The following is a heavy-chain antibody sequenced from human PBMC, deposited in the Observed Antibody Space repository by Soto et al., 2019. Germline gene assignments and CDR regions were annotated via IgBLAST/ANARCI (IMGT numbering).Heavy chain of an antibody. CDR2: IKQDGSEK. Sequence: GGSLRLSCAASGFTFSSYWMSWVRQAPGKGLEWVANIKQDGSEKYYVDSVKGRFTISRDNAKNSLYLQMNSLRAEDTAVYYCAGQGDYGDPDAFDIWGQGTMVTVS. V-gene: IGHV3-7*05. J-gene: IGHJ3*02. D-gene: IGHD4-17*01. CDR3: AGQGDYGDPDAFDI. CDR1: GFTFSSYW.